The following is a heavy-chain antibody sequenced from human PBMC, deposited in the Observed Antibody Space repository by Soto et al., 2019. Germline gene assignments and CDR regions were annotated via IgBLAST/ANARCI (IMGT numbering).Heavy chain of an antibody. CDR3: ARDRAGSQGLDV. CDR2: IYSRGDT. CDR1: GFTVSSNY. Sequence: GGSLRLSCTGSGFTVSSNYMNWVRQSPGKGLEWVSVIYSRGDTYYAESMKGRFTISRDTSKNTVYLQIDNIRREDTALYYCARDRAGSQGLDVWGQGTMVTVSS. V-gene: IGHV3-53*01. J-gene: IGHJ3*01. D-gene: IGHD3-10*01.